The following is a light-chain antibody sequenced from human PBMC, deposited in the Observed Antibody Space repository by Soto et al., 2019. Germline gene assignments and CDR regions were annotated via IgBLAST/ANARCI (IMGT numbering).Light chain of an antibody. CDR3: QQYYSYPLT. Sequence: AIRMTQSPSSLYASTGDRVTITCRASQAISNYLAWYQQRPGRAPRLLVYGASKLESGVPSRFSGSGAGTDFTLSIGRLQSEDFATYFCQQYYSYPLTFGGGTRVEI. CDR2: GAS. J-gene: IGKJ4*01. CDR1: QAISNY. V-gene: IGKV1-8*01.